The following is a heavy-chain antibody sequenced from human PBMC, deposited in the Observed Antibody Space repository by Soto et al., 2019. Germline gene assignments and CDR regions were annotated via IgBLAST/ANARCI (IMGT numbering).Heavy chain of an antibody. Sequence: QVQLVQSGAEEKKPGASVKVSCKASGYTFTSYAMHWVRQAPGQRLEWMGWINAGNGNTKYSQKFQGRVTITGETSANTAYMELSSLRSEDTAVYYCARSFVVVTDFDYWGQGTLVTVSS. CDR2: INAGNGNT. V-gene: IGHV1-3*05. CDR3: ARSFVVVTDFDY. J-gene: IGHJ4*02. CDR1: GYTFTSYA. D-gene: IGHD2-21*02.